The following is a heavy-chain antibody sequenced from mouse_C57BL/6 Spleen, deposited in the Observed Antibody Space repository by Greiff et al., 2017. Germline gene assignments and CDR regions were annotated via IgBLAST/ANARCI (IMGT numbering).Heavy chain of an antibody. J-gene: IGHJ4*01. CDR1: GYTFTSYW. CDR3: ARKGMTPYYYAMDY. Sequence: QVQLQQPGAELVMPGASVKLSCKASGYTFTSYWMHWVKQRPGQGLEWIGEIDPSDSYTNYNQKFKGKSTLTVDKSSSTAYMQLSSLTSEDSAVYDCARKGMTPYYYAMDYWGQGTSVTVSS. CDR2: IDPSDSYT. V-gene: IGHV1-69*01.